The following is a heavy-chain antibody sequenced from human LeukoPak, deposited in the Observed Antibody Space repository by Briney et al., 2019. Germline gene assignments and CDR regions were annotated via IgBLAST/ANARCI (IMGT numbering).Heavy chain of an antibody. J-gene: IGHJ3*02. D-gene: IGHD3-10*01. CDR3: AKAILWFGEFHDAFDI. CDR2: ISGSGGST. V-gene: IGHV3-23*01. Sequence: GGSLRLPCAASGFTFSSYAMSWVRQAPGKGLEWVSAISGSGGSTYYADSVKGRFTISRDNSKNTLYLQMNSLRAEDTAVYYCAKAILWFGEFHDAFDIWGQGTMVTVSS. CDR1: GFTFSSYA.